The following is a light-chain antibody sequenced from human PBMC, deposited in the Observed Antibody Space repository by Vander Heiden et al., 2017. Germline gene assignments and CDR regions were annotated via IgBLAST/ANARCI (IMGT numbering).Light chain of an antibody. Sequence: EIVLTQSPATLSLSPGERATLSCRASQSVSSYLAWYQQKPGQAPRLLIYDASNRATGIPARFSGSGSGTDFTLTISSLEPEDFAVYYCQQLSNWPQYTFGQGTKLEIK. CDR2: DAS. CDR3: QQLSNWPQYT. V-gene: IGKV3-11*01. CDR1: QSVSSY. J-gene: IGKJ2*01.